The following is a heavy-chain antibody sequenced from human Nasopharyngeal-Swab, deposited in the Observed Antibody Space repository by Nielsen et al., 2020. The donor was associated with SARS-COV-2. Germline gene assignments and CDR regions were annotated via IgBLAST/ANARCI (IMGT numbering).Heavy chain of an antibody. J-gene: IGHJ5*02. CDR1: GGSISSSSYY. CDR3: ARHASGSYYPGVAGNWFDP. V-gene: IGHV4-39*01. Sequence: SGTLSLTCTVSGGSISSSSYYWGWIRQPPGKGLEWIGSIYYSGSTYYNPSLKSRVTISVDTSKNQFSLKLSSVTAADTAVYYCARHASGSYYPGVAGNWFDPWGQGTLVTVSS. CDR2: IYYSGST. D-gene: IGHD1-26*01.